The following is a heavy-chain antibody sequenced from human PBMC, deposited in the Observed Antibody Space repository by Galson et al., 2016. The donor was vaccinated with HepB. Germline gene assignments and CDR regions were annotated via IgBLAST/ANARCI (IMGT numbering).Heavy chain of an antibody. CDR1: GDSVSRNTAA. CDR3: ARDLSSSWFPFDY. V-gene: IGHV6-1*01. D-gene: IGHD6-13*01. J-gene: IGHJ4*02. Sequence: CAISGDSVSRNTAAWNWIRQSPSRGLEWLGRTYYRSKWYNDYAVSVKSRITINPDTSKNQFSLQLNSVTPEDTALYYCARDLSSSWFPFDYWGQGTLVTVSS. CDR2: TYYRSKWYN.